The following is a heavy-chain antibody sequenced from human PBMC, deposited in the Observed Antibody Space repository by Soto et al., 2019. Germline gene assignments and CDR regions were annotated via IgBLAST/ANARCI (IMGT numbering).Heavy chain of an antibody. CDR1: GGSISSYY. Sequence: PSETLSLTCTVSGGSISSYYWSWIRQPPGKGLEWIGYIYYSGSTNYNPSLKSRVTISVDTSNNQFSLNLSSVTAAETAVYYCARCALGYCSSTSCYRAHNYYYGMDVWGQGTTVTVSS. D-gene: IGHD2-2*01. V-gene: IGHV4-59*01. J-gene: IGHJ6*02. CDR2: IYYSGST. CDR3: ARCALGYCSSTSCYRAHNYYYGMDV.